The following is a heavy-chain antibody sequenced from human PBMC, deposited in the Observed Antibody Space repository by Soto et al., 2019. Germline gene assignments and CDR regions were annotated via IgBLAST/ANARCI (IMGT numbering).Heavy chain of an antibody. CDR2: IYYSGST. V-gene: IGHV4-59*01. Sequence: SETLSLTCTVSSGSMSCYYWNWIRQPPGKGLEWIGYIYYSGSTNYNPSLKSRVTISVDTSKNQFSLKLSSVTAADTAVYYCARXGDYDFWSGYSNDAFDIWGQGTMVTVSS. D-gene: IGHD3-3*01. CDR1: SGSMSCYY. J-gene: IGHJ3*02. CDR3: ARXGDYDFWSGYSNDAFDI.